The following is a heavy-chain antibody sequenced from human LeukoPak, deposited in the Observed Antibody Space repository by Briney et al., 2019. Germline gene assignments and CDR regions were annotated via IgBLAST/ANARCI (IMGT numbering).Heavy chain of an antibody. V-gene: IGHV1-69*13. CDR3: ARVERDAFDI. CDR2: IIPIFGTA. J-gene: IGHJ3*02. Sequence: SVKVSCKASGGSFSSYAISWVRQAPGQGLEWMGGIIPIFGTANYAQKFQGRVTITADESTSTAYMELSSLRSEDTAVYYCARVERDAFDIWGQGTMVTVFS. CDR1: GGSFSSYA. D-gene: IGHD1-1*01.